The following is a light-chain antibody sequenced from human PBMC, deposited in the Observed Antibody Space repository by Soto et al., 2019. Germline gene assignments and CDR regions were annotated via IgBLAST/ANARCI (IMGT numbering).Light chain of an antibody. CDR1: QAVSSS. CDR2: AAS. Sequence: IQLTQSPSSLSASVGDRVTITCRASQAVSSSLAWYQQKRGKAPQLLIFAASTLQSGVPSRFSGSGSVTDFTLTITSLQPEDSATYYCQQLSTYPLTFGGGTTVEIK. V-gene: IGKV1-9*01. CDR3: QQLSTYPLT. J-gene: IGKJ4*01.